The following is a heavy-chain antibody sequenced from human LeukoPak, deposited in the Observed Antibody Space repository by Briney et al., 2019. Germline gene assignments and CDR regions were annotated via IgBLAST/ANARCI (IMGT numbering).Heavy chain of an antibody. D-gene: IGHD2-2*02. J-gene: IGHJ6*02. CDR3: AKSGGYCSSTSCYNPYYYYGMDV. CDR1: GFTFSSYS. Sequence: GGSLRLSCAASGFTFSSYSMNWVRQAPGKGLEWVSAISGSGDSTYYADSVKGRFTISRDNSKNTLYLQMNSLRAEDTAVYYCAKSGGYCSSTSCYNPYYYYGMDVWGQGTTVTVSS. V-gene: IGHV3-23*01. CDR2: ISGSGDST.